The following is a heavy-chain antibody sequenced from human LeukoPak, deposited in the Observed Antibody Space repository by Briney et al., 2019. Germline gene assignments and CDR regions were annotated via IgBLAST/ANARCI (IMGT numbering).Heavy chain of an antibody. D-gene: IGHD2-15*01. Sequence: PGGSLRLSCAGSGFTFASYAMTWARQAPGKGLEWVSSISGRGSTTYYADSAKGRFTISRDNSKNTLYLQMSSLRAEDTAVYYCAKDRYWEDIVDGLFDYWGQGTLVTVSS. CDR2: ISGRGSTT. CDR1: GFTFASYA. CDR3: AKDRYWEDIVDGLFDY. J-gene: IGHJ4*02. V-gene: IGHV3-23*01.